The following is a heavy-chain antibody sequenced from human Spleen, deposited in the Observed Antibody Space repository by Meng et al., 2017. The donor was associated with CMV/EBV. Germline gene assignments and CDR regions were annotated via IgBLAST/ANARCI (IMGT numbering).Heavy chain of an antibody. V-gene: IGHV4-39*07. CDR1: GGSISSSSYY. J-gene: IGHJ4*02. CDR3: ARDIKWSPFDY. Sequence: QLQLAEAGPGLVKPSETLSLTCTVSGGSISSSSYYWGWIRQPPGKGLEWIGSIYYSGRTYYNPSLKSRVTISVDTSKNQFSLKLSSVTAADTAVYYCARDIKWSPFDYWGQGTLVTVSS. D-gene: IGHD2-15*01. CDR2: IYYSGRT.